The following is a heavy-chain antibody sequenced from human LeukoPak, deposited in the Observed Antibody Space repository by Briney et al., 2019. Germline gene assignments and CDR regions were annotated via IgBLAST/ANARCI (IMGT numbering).Heavy chain of an antibody. CDR1: GGSFSGYY. J-gene: IGHJ5*02. D-gene: IGHD5-24*01. Sequence: SETLSLTCAVYGGSFSGYYWSWIRQPPGKGLEWLGEINHSGSTNYNPSLKSRVTISVDTSKNQFSLKLSSVTAADTAVYYCPRGHSYFWLQPRGHWFDHWGQGTLVTASS. V-gene: IGHV4-34*01. CDR2: INHSGST. CDR3: PRGHSYFWLQPRGHWFDH.